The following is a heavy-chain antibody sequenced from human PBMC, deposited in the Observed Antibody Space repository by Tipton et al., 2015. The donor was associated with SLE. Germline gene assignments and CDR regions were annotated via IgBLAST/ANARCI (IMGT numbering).Heavy chain of an antibody. V-gene: IGHV4-61*02. CDR2: IYTSGTT. CDR1: GDSISSGGSY. Sequence: TLSLTCSVSGDSISSGGSYWSWIRQPAGKGLEWIGRIYTSGTTNYNPSLKSRVTMSVDTSKNQFSLKLNSVTAADTAVYYCVRLSSSGWRPYNWFDPWGQGTLVTVSS. D-gene: IGHD6-19*01. CDR3: VRLSSSGWRPYNWFDP. J-gene: IGHJ5*02.